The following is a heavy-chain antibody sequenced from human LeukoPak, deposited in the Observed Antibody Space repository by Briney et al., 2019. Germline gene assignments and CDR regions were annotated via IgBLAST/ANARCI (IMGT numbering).Heavy chain of an antibody. CDR3: ASVVPKDY. J-gene: IGHJ4*02. D-gene: IGHD2-2*01. CDR2: ISSSSSYI. CDR1: GFTFDDYG. Sequence: GGSLRLSCAASGFTFDDYGMGWVRQAPGKGLEWVSSISSSSSYIYYADSVKGRFTISRDNAKNSLYLQMNSLRAEDTAVYYCASVVPKDYWGQGTLVTVSS. V-gene: IGHV3-21*01.